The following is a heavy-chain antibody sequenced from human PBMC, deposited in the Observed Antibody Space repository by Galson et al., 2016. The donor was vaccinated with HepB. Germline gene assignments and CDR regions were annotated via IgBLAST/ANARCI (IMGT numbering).Heavy chain of an antibody. CDR1: GFTFNSYT. CDR3: AKAYDYVWGSYRLSHNFDY. Sequence: LRLSCAASGFTFNSYTMNWVHQAPGKGLEYVSAISGNGGSTYYADSVKGRFTISRDNSKNTLYLQMNSLRAEDTAVYYCAKAYDYVWGSYRLSHNFDYWGQGTLVTVSS. CDR2: ISGNGGST. D-gene: IGHD3-16*02. V-gene: IGHV3-23*01. J-gene: IGHJ4*02.